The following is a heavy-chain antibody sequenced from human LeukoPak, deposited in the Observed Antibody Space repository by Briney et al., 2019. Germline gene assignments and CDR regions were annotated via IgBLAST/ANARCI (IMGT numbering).Heavy chain of an antibody. CDR2: IYYSGST. V-gene: IGHV4-30-4*01. CDR1: GGSISSGDYY. Sequence: PSETLSLTCTVSGGSISSGDYYWSWIRQPPGKGLEWIGYIYYSGSTYYNPSLKSRVTISVDTSKNQFSLKLSSVTAADTAVYYCARGYCSSTSCWDTGYYYYGMDVWGQGTTVTVSS. CDR3: ARGYCSSTSCWDTGYYYYGMDV. D-gene: IGHD2-2*01. J-gene: IGHJ6*02.